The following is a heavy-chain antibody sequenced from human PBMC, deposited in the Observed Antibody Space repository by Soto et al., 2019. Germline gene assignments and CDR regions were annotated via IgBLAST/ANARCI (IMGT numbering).Heavy chain of an antibody. Sequence: SETLSLTCAVYGGSFSGYYWSWIRQPPGKGLEWIGEINHSGSTDYNPSLKSRLSMSIDKSQNQFTLKLNSVTAADTATYYCAGMSHFYDKWYFDLWGRGTLVTVSS. CDR1: GGSFSGYY. J-gene: IGHJ2*01. CDR2: INHSGST. CDR3: AGMSHFYDKWYFDL. V-gene: IGHV4-34*01. D-gene: IGHD3-22*01.